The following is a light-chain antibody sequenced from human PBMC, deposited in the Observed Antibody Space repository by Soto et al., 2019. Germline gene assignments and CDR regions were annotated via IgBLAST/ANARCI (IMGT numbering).Light chain of an antibody. J-gene: IGLJ1*01. CDR2: DVS. V-gene: IGLV2-14*03. Sequence: TQADSVIGFSREWIPISSIGTNSDIGAYTYASWYQQHPGKAPKLIIYDVSNRPSGVSNRFSGSKSGYTASLTISGLQAEDEADYYCSSYSSTITRVFGTGTKFTVL. CDR3: SSYSSTITRV. CDR1: NSDIGAYTY.